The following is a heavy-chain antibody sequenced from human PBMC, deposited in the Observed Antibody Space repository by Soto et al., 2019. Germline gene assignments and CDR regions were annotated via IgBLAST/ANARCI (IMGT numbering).Heavy chain of an antibody. Sequence: TVSGGSISSGGYYWGWIRQPPGTGLEWIGSIYYTGNTYYNPSLKSRATISVDTSKNQFSLKLSSVTAAVTAVYYCARHVGGYYYYMTVWGKGTTVTVSS. CDR2: IYYTGNT. V-gene: IGHV4-39*01. J-gene: IGHJ6*03. CDR1: GGSISSGGYY. CDR3: ARHVGGYYYYMTV. D-gene: IGHD2-15*01.